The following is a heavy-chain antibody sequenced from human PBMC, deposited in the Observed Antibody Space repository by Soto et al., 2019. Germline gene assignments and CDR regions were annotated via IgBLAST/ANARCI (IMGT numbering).Heavy chain of an antibody. Sequence: EVQLVETGGGLIQPGGSMRLSCAASGFTVSNNYMSWVRQAPGKGLEWVSLIYSGGSTYYADSVKGRFTISRDNSKNTLYLQMNSLRAEDTAVYYCATYSSLDYWGQGTLVTVSS. CDR2: IYSGGST. CDR1: GFTVSNNY. CDR3: ATYSSLDY. J-gene: IGHJ4*02. V-gene: IGHV3-53*02. D-gene: IGHD6-13*01.